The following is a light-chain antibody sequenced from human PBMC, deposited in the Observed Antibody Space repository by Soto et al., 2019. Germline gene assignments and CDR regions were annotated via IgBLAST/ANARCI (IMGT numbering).Light chain of an antibody. V-gene: IGKV3-20*01. CDR3: GQFVSAPPRT. CDR1: QSVSSTF. J-gene: IGKJ1*01. CDR2: GVS. Sequence: EIVLTQSPGTVSLSPGERATLSCRAIQSVSSTFLAWYQQKPGQAPRLLIYGVSKRATGIPDRFSGSGSGTDFTLTISRLEPEDFAVYFCGQFVSAPPRTFGQGTKVDIK.